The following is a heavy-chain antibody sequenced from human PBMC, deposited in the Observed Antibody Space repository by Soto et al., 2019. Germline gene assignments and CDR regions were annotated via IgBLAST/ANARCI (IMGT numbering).Heavy chain of an antibody. D-gene: IGHD3-3*01. CDR1: GGSISSYY. Sequence: SETLSLTCTVSGGSISSYYWSWIRQPPGKGLEWTGYIYYSGSTNYNPSLKSRVTISVDTSKNQFSLKLSSVTAADTAVYYCARGTVRITIFGVVIPWWFDPWGQGTLVTVSS. J-gene: IGHJ5*02. CDR2: IYYSGST. V-gene: IGHV4-59*01. CDR3: ARGTVRITIFGVVIPWWFDP.